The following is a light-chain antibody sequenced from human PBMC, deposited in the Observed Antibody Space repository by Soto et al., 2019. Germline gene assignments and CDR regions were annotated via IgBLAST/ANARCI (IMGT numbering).Light chain of an antibody. V-gene: IGKV3D-20*02. J-gene: IGKJ5*01. Sequence: IVLTQSPGTLSLSPGERATISCRASQSITNSYLHWYQQKPGGAHRLLIYGAASRATGIPDRFSGSGSGTDFTLTISSLEPEDFAVYYCQQRSGWPITFGQGTRLEIK. CDR3: QQRSGWPIT. CDR1: QSITNSY. CDR2: GAA.